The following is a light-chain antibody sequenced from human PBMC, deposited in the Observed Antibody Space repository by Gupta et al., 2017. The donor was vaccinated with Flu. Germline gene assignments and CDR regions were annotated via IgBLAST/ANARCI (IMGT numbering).Light chain of an antibody. V-gene: IGLV2-14*03. CDR1: SSDVGGQEH. CDR3: MSFASSIAYL. J-gene: IGLJ1*01. Sequence: SVTIACSGTSSDVGGQEHVSWYQQYPGKAPRLIIYGVSRRPSGVANRFSGSKSGSTASLSISGLQAEDEADYYCMSFASSIAYLFGTGTKVTVL. CDR2: GVS.